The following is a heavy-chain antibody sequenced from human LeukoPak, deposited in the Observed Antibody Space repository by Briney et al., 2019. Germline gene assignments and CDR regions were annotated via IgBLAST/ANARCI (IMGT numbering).Heavy chain of an antibody. Sequence: PSETLSLTCAVSGGSISGYYWTWIRQPPGKGLEWIGYIYYTGSTNYNPSLKSRVTISVDTSKNQFSPKLTSVTAADTAVYYCARGFGNSFLDYWGQGTLVTVSS. V-gene: IGHV4-59*01. CDR1: GGSISGYY. CDR3: ARGFGNSFLDY. D-gene: IGHD4-23*01. CDR2: IYYTGST. J-gene: IGHJ4*02.